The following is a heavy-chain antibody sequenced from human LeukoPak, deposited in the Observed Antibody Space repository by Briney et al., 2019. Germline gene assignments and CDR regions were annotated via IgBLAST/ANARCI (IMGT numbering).Heavy chain of an antibody. D-gene: IGHD3-3*01. CDR3: ARGLGIYGVVMTTPFDY. V-gene: IGHV1-18*01. CDR2: ISAYNGNT. CDR1: GYTFTNYG. Sequence: ASVKVSCKASGYTFTNYGISWVRQAPGQGLEWMGWISAYNGNTNYAQKLQGRVTMTRDTSTSTAYMDLRSLRSDDTAVYYCARGLGIYGVVMTTPFDYWGQGTLVTASS. J-gene: IGHJ4*02.